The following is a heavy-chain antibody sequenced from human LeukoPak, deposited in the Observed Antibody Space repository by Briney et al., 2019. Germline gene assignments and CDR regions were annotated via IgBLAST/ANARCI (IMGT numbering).Heavy chain of an antibody. CDR1: GFTLRSYE. V-gene: IGHV3-48*03. J-gene: IGHJ4*01. Sequence: GGSLRLSCVVSGFTLRSYEMNWVRQAPGKGLEWISYLSSSGTTIYYADSVKGRFTISRDNAKNSLYLQMNSLRVEDTALYFCAREPQGLDFWGQGILVTVSS. CDR2: LSSSGTTI. CDR3: AREPQGLDF.